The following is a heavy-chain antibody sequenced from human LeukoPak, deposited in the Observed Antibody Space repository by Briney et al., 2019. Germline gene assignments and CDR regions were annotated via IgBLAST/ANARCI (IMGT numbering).Heavy chain of an antibody. CDR2: IYYSGST. V-gene: IGHV4-59*01. D-gene: IGHD5-18*01. Sequence: KPSETLSLTCTVSRGSISSYYWSWIRQPPGKGLEWIGHIYYSGSTNYNPSLKSRVTISVDTSKNQFSLKLSSVTAADTAVYYCATGEIQLWLDYWGQGTLVTVSS. CDR1: RGSISSYY. CDR3: ATGEIQLWLDY. J-gene: IGHJ4*02.